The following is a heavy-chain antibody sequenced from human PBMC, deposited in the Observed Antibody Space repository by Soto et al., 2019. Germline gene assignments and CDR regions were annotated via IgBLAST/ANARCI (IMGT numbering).Heavy chain of an antibody. J-gene: IGHJ5*02. CDR1: GGSFSGYY. V-gene: IGHV4-34*01. CDR2: INHSGST. CDR3: ARKSPLSGQLVSRFRWLDP. Sequence: SETLSLTCAVYGGSFSGYYWSWIRQPPGKGLEWIGEINHSGSTNYNPSLKSRVTISVDTSKNQFSLKLSSVTAADTAVYYCARKSPLSGQLVSRFRWLDPWGPGTLLTVYS. D-gene: IGHD6-6*01.